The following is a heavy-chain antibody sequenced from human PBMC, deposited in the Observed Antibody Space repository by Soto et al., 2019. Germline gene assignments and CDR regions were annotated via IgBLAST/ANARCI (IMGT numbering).Heavy chain of an antibody. CDR1: GYTFTGYY. Sequence: QVQLVQSGAEVKKPGASVKVSCKASGYTFTGYYMHWLRQAPGQGLEWMGWINPNSGGTNYAQKFQGWVTMTRDTSISTAYMELSRLRSDDTAVYYCARAPNYYGSGRTPYYYYYMDVWGKGTTVTVSS. CDR3: ARAPNYYGSGRTPYYYYYMDV. J-gene: IGHJ6*03. D-gene: IGHD3-10*01. V-gene: IGHV1-2*04. CDR2: INPNSGGT.